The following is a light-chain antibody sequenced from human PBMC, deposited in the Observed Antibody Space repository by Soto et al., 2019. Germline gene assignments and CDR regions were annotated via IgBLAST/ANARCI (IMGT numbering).Light chain of an antibody. CDR3: QQYYNFPRT. V-gene: IGKV3-20*01. Sequence: EIVLTQSPGTLSLSPGERATLSCRASQSISSNYLAWHQQKPGQAPRLLIYGASNRATGVPDKFSGSGSGTDFTLTIDRLEPEGFAVYYCQQYYNFPRTFGPGTKVEFK. CDR1: QSISSNY. J-gene: IGKJ1*01. CDR2: GAS.